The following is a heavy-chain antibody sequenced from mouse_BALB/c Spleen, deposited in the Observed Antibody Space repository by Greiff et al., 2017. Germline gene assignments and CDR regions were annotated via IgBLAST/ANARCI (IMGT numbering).Heavy chain of an antibody. CDR2: IWSGGST. V-gene: IGHV2-2*02. Sequence: VMLVESGPGLVQPSQSLSITCTVSGFSLTSYGVHWVRQSPGKGLEWLGVIWSGGSTDYNAAFISRLSISKDNSKSQVFFKMNSLQANDTAIYYCARMGTTSPYYAMDYWGQGTSVTVSS. J-gene: IGHJ4*01. CDR1: GFSLTSYG. CDR3: ARMGTTSPYYAMDY. D-gene: IGHD2-3*01.